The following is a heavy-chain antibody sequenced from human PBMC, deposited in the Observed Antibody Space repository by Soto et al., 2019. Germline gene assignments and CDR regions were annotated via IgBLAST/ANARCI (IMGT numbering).Heavy chain of an antibody. V-gene: IGHV3-9*01. Sequence: VQVVASGGGLVQPGRSLRLSCAVSGFRFEQYVMHWVRQAPGKGLECVSTVSPTGDTVAYADSVEGRFTVSRDNAKNSLYLQMTSLKGDDTALYYCLKDAPNASIDDWGQGTLVNVSS. CDR3: LKDAPNASIDD. J-gene: IGHJ4*02. CDR2: VSPTGDTV. CDR1: GFRFEQYV. D-gene: IGHD3-16*01.